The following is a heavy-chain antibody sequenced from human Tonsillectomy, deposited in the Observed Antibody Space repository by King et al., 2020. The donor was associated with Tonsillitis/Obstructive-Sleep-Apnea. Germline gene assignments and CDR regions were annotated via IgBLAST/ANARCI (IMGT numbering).Heavy chain of an antibody. D-gene: IGHD3-16*02. J-gene: IGHJ5*02. CDR2: LNTNTGNP. V-gene: IGHV7-4-1*02. Sequence: VQLVESGSEVMKPGASVKVSCKASGFTFTSYAMNWVRQAPGQGLEWMGWLNTNTGNPTYAQCFTGRFVFSLDTSVSTAYLQISSLKAGDTAVYYCAREYYDYIWGSYRIPDWFDPWGQGTLVTVSS. CDR3: AREYYDYIWGSYRIPDWFDP. CDR1: GFTFTSYA.